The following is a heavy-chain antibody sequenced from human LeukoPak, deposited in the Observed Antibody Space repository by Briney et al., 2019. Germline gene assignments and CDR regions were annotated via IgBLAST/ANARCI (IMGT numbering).Heavy chain of an antibody. CDR3: AILFATPYYFDY. CDR2: IKQDGSEK. Sequence: PGRSLRLSCAASGFNFISYRMSWVRQAPGKGLEWVANIKQDGSEKYYVDSVKGRFTISRDNAKNSLYLQMNSLRAEDTAVYYCAILFATPYYFDYWGQGTLVTVSS. J-gene: IGHJ4*02. V-gene: IGHV3-7*05. CDR1: GFNFISYR. D-gene: IGHD1-26*01.